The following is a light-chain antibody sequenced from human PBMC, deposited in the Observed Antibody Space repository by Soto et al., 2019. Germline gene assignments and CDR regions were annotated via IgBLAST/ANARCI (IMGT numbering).Light chain of an antibody. CDR2: DVS. J-gene: IGLJ1*01. CDR1: NSDIGAYNY. V-gene: IGLV2-14*03. CDR3: SSYRTSATPSYV. Sequence: QSALTQPASVSGSPGQSITISCHGTNSDIGAYNYVSWYQQHPGKAPKDVISDVSKRPSGISDRFSGSKSGNTASLTISGLQAEDEADYYCSSYRTSATPSYVFGTGTKVTVL.